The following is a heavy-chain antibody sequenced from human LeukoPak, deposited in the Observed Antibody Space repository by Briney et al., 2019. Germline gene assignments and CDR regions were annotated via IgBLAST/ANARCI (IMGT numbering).Heavy chain of an antibody. Sequence: ASVKVSCKASGGTFSSYTISWVRQAPGQGLEWMGRIIPILGIANYAQKFQGRVTITADKSTSTAYMELSSLRSEDTAVYYCARSSGYYLRYYYYMDVWGTGTTVSVSS. CDR2: IIPILGIA. CDR1: GGTFSSYT. V-gene: IGHV1-69*02. J-gene: IGHJ6*03. D-gene: IGHD3-22*01. CDR3: ARSSGYYLRYYYYMDV.